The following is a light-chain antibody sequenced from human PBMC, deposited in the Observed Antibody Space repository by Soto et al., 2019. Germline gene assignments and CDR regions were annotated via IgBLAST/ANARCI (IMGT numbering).Light chain of an antibody. J-gene: IGKJ2*01. CDR1: QSISNN. V-gene: IGKV3-15*01. CDR2: GAS. CDR3: QQYNNWPYT. Sequence: EIVMTQSPDTLPVSPGESATLSCRARQSISNNLAWYQQKPGQAPRLLLYGASTRTTGIPARFSGSGSGTEFTLSISSLQSEDFAVYYWQQYNNWPYTFAQGTKLEI.